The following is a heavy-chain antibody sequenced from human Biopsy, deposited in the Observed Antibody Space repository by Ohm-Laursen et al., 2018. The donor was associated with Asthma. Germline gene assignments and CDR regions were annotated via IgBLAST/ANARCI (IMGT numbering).Heavy chain of an antibody. J-gene: IGHJ4*02. Sequence: SLRPSCSASGFMFRSFGMHWVCQAPGKGLEWVAVISYDGNHKFYEDSVKGRFTISRDNSKNTLYLQMNSLRTEDTAVYYCAKRRGYSGHDNDYWGQGTLVIVSS. CDR2: ISYDGNHK. CDR1: GFMFRSFG. CDR3: AKRRGYSGHDNDY. V-gene: IGHV3-30*18. D-gene: IGHD5-12*01.